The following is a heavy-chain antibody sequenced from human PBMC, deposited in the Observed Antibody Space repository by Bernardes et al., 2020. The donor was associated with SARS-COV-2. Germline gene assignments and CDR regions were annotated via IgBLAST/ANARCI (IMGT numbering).Heavy chain of an antibody. V-gene: IGHV3-48*02. D-gene: IGHD3-3*01. J-gene: IGHJ6*02. CDR1: GFTFSSYR. CDR3: ARDGGGGAGSITIFGVEIDYYYGMDV. Sequence: GGSLRLSCAASGFTFSSYRMNWVRQAPGKGLEWVSYISSSSSTIYYADSVKGRFTISRDNAKNSLYLQMNSLRDEDTAVYYCARDGGGGAGSITIFGVEIDYYYGMDVWGQGTTVTVSS. CDR2: ISSSSSTI.